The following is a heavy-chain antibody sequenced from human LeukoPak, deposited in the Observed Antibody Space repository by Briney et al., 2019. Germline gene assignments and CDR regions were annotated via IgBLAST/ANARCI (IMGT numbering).Heavy chain of an antibody. CDR2: INAGNGNT. CDR3: ARVVDVNSYGLFDY. Sequence: RASVKVSCKASGYTFTSYAMHWVRQAPGQRLEWMGWINAGNGNTKYSQKSQGRVTITRDTSASTAYMELSSLRSEDTAVYYCARVVDVNSYGLFDYWGQGTLVTVSS. D-gene: IGHD5-18*01. V-gene: IGHV1-3*01. J-gene: IGHJ4*02. CDR1: GYTFTSYA.